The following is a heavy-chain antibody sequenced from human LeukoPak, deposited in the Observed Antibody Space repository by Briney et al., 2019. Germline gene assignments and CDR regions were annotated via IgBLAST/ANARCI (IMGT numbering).Heavy chain of an antibody. J-gene: IGHJ6*03. CDR3: ARVATPPSGYYYYMDV. V-gene: IGHV3-21*04. CDR2: ISGSSSYI. D-gene: IGHD2-15*01. CDR1: GFTFSSYS. Sequence: PGGSLRLSCAASGFTFSSYSMNWVRQAPGKGLEWVSSISGSSSYIYYADSVKGRFTISRDNAKNSLYLQMNSLRAEDTAAYYCARVATPPSGYYYYMDVWGKGTTVTVSS.